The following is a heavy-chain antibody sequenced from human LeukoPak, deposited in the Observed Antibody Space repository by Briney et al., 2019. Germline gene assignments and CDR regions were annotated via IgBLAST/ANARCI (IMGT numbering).Heavy chain of an antibody. D-gene: IGHD3-10*01. CDR2: IYYSGST. Sequence: SETLSLTCTVSGGSISSYYWSWIRQPPGKGLEWIGYIYYSGSTNYNPSLKSRVTISVDPSKNQFSLKLSSVTAADTAVYYCARDRNYYGSGFGAFDIWGQGTMVTVSS. V-gene: IGHV4-59*01. J-gene: IGHJ3*02. CDR1: GGSISSYY. CDR3: ARDRNYYGSGFGAFDI.